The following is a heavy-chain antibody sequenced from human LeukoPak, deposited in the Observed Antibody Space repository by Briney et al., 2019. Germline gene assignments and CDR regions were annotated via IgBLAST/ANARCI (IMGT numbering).Heavy chain of an antibody. Sequence: GGSLRLSCAASEFTFSSYAMTWVRQTPGKGLEWVSLIRGNGANTYYADSVKGRFTMSRDNSKNTLYLQLNSLRAEDTAVYYCAKGPKQQLVGSRGHYFDYWGQGTLVTVSS. V-gene: IGHV3-23*01. CDR3: AKGPKQQLVGSRGHYFDY. CDR2: IRGNGANT. D-gene: IGHD6-13*01. CDR1: EFTFSSYA. J-gene: IGHJ4*02.